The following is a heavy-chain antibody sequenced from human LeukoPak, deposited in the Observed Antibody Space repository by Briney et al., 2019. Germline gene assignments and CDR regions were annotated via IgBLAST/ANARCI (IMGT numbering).Heavy chain of an antibody. CDR3: ARYDVWGTYRAFDY. D-gene: IGHD3-16*02. V-gene: IGHV4-4*07. J-gene: IGHJ4*02. Sequence: SETLSLTCSVSGGSMSNYYWTWIRQPPGKGLEWLGRIYSNENIRYNPSLKSRATMSVDASKNQVSLNLTSVTAADTAVYYCARYDVWGTYRAFDYWGQGTLVTVSS. CDR2: IYSNENI. CDR1: GGSMSNYY.